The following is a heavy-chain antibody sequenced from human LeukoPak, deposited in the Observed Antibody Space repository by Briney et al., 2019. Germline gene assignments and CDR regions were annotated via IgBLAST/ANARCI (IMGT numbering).Heavy chain of an antibody. Sequence: GGSLRLSCEASGFTFSIYGLHWVRQAPGKGLVWVSRINSDGSSTSYADSVKGRFTISRDNAKNTLYLQMNSLRAEDTAVYYCARDSLYYYYMDVWGKGTTVTISS. CDR1: GFTFSIYG. J-gene: IGHJ6*03. CDR2: INSDGSST. V-gene: IGHV3-74*01. CDR3: ARDSLYYYYMDV.